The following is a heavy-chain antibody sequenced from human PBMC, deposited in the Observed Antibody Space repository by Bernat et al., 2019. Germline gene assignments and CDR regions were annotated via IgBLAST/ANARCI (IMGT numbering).Heavy chain of an antibody. CDR2: IWYDGSNK. J-gene: IGHJ4*02. D-gene: IGHD3-22*01. CDR1: GFTFSSYG. Sequence: QVQLVESGGGVVQPGRSLRLSCAASGFTFSSYGMHWVRQAPGKGLEWVAVIWYDGSNKYYADSVKGRFTISRDNSKNTLYLQMNSLRAEDTAVYYCARDVMESISGYQLDYWGQGTLVTVSS. V-gene: IGHV3-33*01. CDR3: ARDVMESISGYQLDY.